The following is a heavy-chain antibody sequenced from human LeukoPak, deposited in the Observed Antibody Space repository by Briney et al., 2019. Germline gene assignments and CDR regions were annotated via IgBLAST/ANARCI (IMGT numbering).Heavy chain of an antibody. CDR3: ARHNDDLGYFQH. Sequence: SETLSLTCTVSGGSISSYYWSCIRQPPGKGLEWIGYIYYSGRTKYNPSLKSRVTISVDTSKNQFSLKLSSVTAADTAVYYCARHNDDLGYFQHWGQGTLVTVSS. D-gene: IGHD1-1*01. V-gene: IGHV4-59*08. CDR2: IYYSGRT. J-gene: IGHJ1*01. CDR1: GGSISSYY.